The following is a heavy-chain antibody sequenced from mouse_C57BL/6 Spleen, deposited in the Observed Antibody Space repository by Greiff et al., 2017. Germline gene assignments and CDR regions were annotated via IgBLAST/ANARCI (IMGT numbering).Heavy chain of an antibody. D-gene: IGHD1-1*01. CDR2: IYPGSGST. Sequence: QVQLQQPGAELVKPGASVKMSCKASGYTFTSYWITWVKQRPGQGLEWIGDIYPGSGSTYYNEKFKGKATLTVDTSSSTGYRQLSSLTSEDSAVYYCARNRDCYGSSYEFAYWGQGTMVTVSA. CDR1: GYTFTSYW. V-gene: IGHV1-55*01. CDR3: ARNRDCYGSSYEFAY. J-gene: IGHJ3*01.